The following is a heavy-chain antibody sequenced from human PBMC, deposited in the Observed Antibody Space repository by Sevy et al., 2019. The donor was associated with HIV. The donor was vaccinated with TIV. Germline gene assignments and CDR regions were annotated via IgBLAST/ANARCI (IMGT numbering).Heavy chain of an antibody. V-gene: IGHV1-8*01. CDR2: MNPNSGNT. CDR3: ARGLRLNEYSSSAGAFDI. CDR1: GYTFTSYD. Sequence: ASVKVSCKASGYTFTSYDINWVRQAIGQGLEWMGWMNPNSGNTGYAQKFQGRVTMTRNTSISTAYMELSSLRSEDTAVYYCARGLRLNEYSSSAGAFDIWGQGTMVTVSS. J-gene: IGHJ3*02. D-gene: IGHD6-6*01.